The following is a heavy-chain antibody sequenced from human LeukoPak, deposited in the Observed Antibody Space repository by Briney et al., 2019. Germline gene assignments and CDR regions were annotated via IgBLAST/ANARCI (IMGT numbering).Heavy chain of an antibody. CDR1: GFTFSSYA. V-gene: IGHV3-23*01. D-gene: IGHD6-13*01. CDR3: ARGGYGPRYYGMDV. CDR2: ISGSGGST. Sequence: GGSLRLSCAASGFTFSSYAMSWVRQAPGKGLEWVSAISGSGGSTYYADSVKGRFTISRDTSKNTLYLQMNSLRVEDTAVYYCARGGYGPRYYGMDVWGQGTTVTVSS. J-gene: IGHJ6*02.